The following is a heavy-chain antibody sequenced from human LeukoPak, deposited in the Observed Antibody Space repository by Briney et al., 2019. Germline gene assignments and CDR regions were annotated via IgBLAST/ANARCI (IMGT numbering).Heavy chain of an antibody. J-gene: IGHJ4*02. CDR3: ARTVGSSGWYYFGY. CDR2: ISAYNGNT. CDR1: GYTFTSYG. Sequence: GASVKVSCKASGYTFTSYGISWVRQAPGQGLEWMGWISAYNGNTNYAQKLQGRVTMTTDTSTSTAYMELRSLRSDDTAAYYCARTVGSSGWYYFGYWGQGTLVTVSS. V-gene: IGHV1-18*01. D-gene: IGHD6-19*01.